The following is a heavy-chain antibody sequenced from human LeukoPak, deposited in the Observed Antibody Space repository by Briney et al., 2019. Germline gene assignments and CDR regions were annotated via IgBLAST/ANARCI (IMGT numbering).Heavy chain of an antibody. Sequence: EPGGSLRLSCAASGFAFNTYAMHWVRQAPGQGLEWVALIWHDGSHKFYSNSVRGQFTISRDNSKNTVSLQMNNLRPEDTAVYYCARESVGSGSYPDFWGQGTLVTVSS. CDR2: IWHDGSHK. D-gene: IGHD3-10*01. CDR1: GFAFNTYA. V-gene: IGHV3-33*01. J-gene: IGHJ4*02. CDR3: ARESVGSGSYPDF.